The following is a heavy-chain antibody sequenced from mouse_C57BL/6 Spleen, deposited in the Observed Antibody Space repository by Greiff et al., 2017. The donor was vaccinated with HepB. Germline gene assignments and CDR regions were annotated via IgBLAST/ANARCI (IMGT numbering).Heavy chain of an antibody. CDR2: IDPSDSYT. Sequence: VQLQQPGAELVRPGTSVKLSCKASGYTFTSYWMHWVKQRPGQGLEWIGVIDPSDSYTNYNQKFKGKATLTVDTSSSTAYMQLSSLTSEDSAVYYCARGSYDYSFAYWGQGTLVTVSA. CDR1: GYTFTSYW. CDR3: ARGSYDYSFAY. D-gene: IGHD2-4*01. J-gene: IGHJ3*01. V-gene: IGHV1-59*01.